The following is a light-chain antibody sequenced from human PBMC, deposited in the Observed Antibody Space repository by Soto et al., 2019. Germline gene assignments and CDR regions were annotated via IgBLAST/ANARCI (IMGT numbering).Light chain of an antibody. J-gene: IGLJ1*01. CDR1: TSNIGTFY. CDR2: FGD. Sequence: QSVLTQPPSASSTPGQTVTISCSGSTSNIGTFYVDWYQHLPGTAPKLLIYFGDQRASGVSDRFSGSKSGTSASLAISGLRSDDEADYYCAACADNQNAYVFGSGTKVTVL. V-gene: IGLV1-47*02. CDR3: AACADNQNAYV.